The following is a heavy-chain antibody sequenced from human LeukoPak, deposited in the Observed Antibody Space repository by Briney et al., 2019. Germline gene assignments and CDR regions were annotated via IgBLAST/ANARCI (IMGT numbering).Heavy chain of an antibody. CDR1: GFTFSSYE. CDR3: ARDLLERPRSAFDI. Sequence: GGSLRLSCAASGFTFSSYEMNWVRQAPGKGLEWVSYITSGSGSTIYYAGSVKGRFTISRDNAKNSLYLQMNSLRAEDTAVYYCARDLLERPRSAFDIWGQGTMVTVSS. D-gene: IGHD1-1*01. V-gene: IGHV3-48*03. CDR2: ITSGSGSTI. J-gene: IGHJ3*02.